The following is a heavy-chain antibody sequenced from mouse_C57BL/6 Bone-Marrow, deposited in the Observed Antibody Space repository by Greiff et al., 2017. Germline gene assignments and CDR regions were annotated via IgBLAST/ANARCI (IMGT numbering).Heavy chain of an antibody. CDR3: ARTTTVVDYAMDY. Sequence: EVQLVESGGDLVKPGGSLKLSCAASGFTFSSYGMSWVRQTPDKRLEWVATISSGGGYTYYPDSVKGRFTISRDNAKNTLYLQMSSLKSEDTAMYYCARTTTVVDYAMDYWGQGTSVTVSS. CDR2: ISSGGGYT. D-gene: IGHD1-1*01. V-gene: IGHV5-6*01. CDR1: GFTFSSYG. J-gene: IGHJ4*01.